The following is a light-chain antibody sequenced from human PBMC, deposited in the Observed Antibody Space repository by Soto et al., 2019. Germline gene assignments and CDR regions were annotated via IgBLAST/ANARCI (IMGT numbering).Light chain of an antibody. CDR2: EVS. J-gene: IGLJ1*01. V-gene: IGLV2-14*01. CDR1: SSDVGGYNY. CDR3: SSFTSSRAYV. Sequence: QSVLTQPASVSGSPGQSITISCTGTSSDVGGYNYVSWYQQQSGKAPKLMIHEVSNRPSGVSNRFSGSKSCNTASLTISGLQAEDEADYYCSSFTSSRAYVFGIGTKGTVL.